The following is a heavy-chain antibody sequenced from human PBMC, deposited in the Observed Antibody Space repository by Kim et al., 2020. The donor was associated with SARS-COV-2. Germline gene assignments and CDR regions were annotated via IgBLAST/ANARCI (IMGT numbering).Heavy chain of an antibody. CDR2: INCGTGNT. CDR3: AREGGFSGGTQDGMDD. J-gene: IGHJ6*02. D-gene: IGHD3-16*02. V-gene: IGHV1-3*01. CDR1: GYTFTTYA. Sequence: ASVKVSCKASGYTFTTYAMHWVRQAPGQRPEWMGWINCGTGNTKYSQRFQDRITITRDTSASSAYMELRSLSSEDTGGYDCAREGGFSGGTQDGMDDWGQ.